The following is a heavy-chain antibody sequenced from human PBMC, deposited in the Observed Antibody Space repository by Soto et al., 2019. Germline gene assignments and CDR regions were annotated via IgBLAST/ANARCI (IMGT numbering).Heavy chain of an antibody. D-gene: IGHD1-26*01. CDR2: IWYDGSNK. Sequence: QVQLVESGGGVVQPGRSLRLSCAASGFTFSSYGMHWVRQAPGKGLEWVAVIWYDGSNKYYADSVKGRFTISRDNSKNTLYLQMNSLRAEDTAVYYCARARLEGGSYPDAFDIWGQGTMVTVSS. CDR3: ARARLEGGSYPDAFDI. CDR1: GFTFSSYG. J-gene: IGHJ3*02. V-gene: IGHV3-33*01.